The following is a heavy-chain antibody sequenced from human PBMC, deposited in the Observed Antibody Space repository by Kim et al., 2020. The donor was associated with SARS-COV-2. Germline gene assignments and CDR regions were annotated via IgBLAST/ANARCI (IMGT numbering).Heavy chain of an antibody. CDR2: MNPNSGNT. Sequence: ASVKVSCKASGYTFTSYDINWVRQATGQGLEWMGWMNPNSGNTGYAQKFQGRVTMTRNTSISTAYMELSSLRSEDTAVYYCARGFFSFRVVIITYYYYYYMDVWGKGTTVTVSS. D-gene: IGHD3-3*01. J-gene: IGHJ6*03. V-gene: IGHV1-8*01. CDR3: ARGFFSFRVVIITYYYYYYMDV. CDR1: GYTFTSYD.